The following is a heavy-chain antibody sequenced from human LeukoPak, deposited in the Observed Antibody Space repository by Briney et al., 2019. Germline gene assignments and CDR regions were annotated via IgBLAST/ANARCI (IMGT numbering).Heavy chain of an antibody. CDR1: GFIFSDYY. V-gene: IGHV3-11*04. J-gene: IGHJ4*02. CDR2: ISSSGNTL. Sequence: PGGSLRLSCAASGFIFSDYYMNWIRQAPGKGLEWVSYISSSGNTLYYADSVKGRFTISRDNAKNSLYLQMNSLRAEDTAVYYCARAGSEYSSSWYPYYFDYWGQGTLVTVSS. CDR3: ARAGSEYSSSWYPYYFDY. D-gene: IGHD6-13*01.